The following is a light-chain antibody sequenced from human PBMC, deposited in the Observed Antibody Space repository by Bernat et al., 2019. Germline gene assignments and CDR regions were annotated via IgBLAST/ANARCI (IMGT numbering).Light chain of an antibody. V-gene: IGKV1-16*02. Sequence: DIQMTQSPTLLSASVGDKVTITCRASQDISISLAWFQQKPGRAPKSLIYSASILQSEFPSKFRGSGYGTDFSLTISSLHPGDSATYYCQQYHVYPPTFGQGTKVEIK. CDR3: QQYHVYPPT. CDR2: SAS. J-gene: IGKJ1*01. CDR1: QDISIS.